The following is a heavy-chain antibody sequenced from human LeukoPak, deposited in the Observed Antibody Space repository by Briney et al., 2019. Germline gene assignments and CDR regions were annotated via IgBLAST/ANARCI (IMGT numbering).Heavy chain of an antibody. D-gene: IGHD2-8*01. V-gene: IGHV1-69*04. CDR1: GGTFSSYA. J-gene: IGHJ6*02. Sequence: GASVKVSCKASGGTFSSYAISWVRQAPGQGLEWMGRIIPILGIANYAQKFQGRVTITADKSTSTAYMELSSLRSEDTAVYYCARDRTNADYYYYGMDVWGQGTTVTASS. CDR3: ARDRTNADYYYYGMDV. CDR2: IIPILGIA.